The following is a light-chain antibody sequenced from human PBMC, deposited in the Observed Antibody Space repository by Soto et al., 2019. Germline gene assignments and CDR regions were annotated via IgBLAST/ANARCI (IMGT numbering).Light chain of an antibody. CDR1: QSISSR. CDR3: QQYNDYPLT. CDR2: KAS. Sequence: DIPMTQSPSTLSASVGDRVTITCRASQSISSRLAWFQQRPGKAPNLLIYKASSLESGVPSRFSGSGSGTEFTLTISSLQPDDFATYYCQQYNDYPLTFGGGTKVEIK. J-gene: IGKJ4*01. V-gene: IGKV1-5*03.